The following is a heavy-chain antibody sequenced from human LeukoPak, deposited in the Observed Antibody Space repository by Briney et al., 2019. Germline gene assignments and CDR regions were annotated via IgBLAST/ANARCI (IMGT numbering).Heavy chain of an antibody. V-gene: IGHV1-8*01. J-gene: IGHJ2*01. CDR3: ARGAFDL. CDR2: MNPNSGDT. CDR1: GYTFTSYD. Sequence: GASVKVSCKASGYTFTSYDINWVRQAPGQGLEWMGWMNPNSGDTGYPQKFQGRVTMTRDTSITTAYMELSSLRSEDTAVYYCARGAFDLWGRGTLVTVSS.